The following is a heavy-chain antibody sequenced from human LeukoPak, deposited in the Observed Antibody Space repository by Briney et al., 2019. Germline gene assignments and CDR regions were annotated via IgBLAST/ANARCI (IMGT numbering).Heavy chain of an antibody. D-gene: IGHD4-17*01. CDR3: ARGLSPRRS. CDR1: GGSFSGYY. V-gene: IGHV4-34*01. J-gene: IGHJ5*02. CDR2: INHSGST. Sequence: SETLSLTCAVYGGSFSGYYWSWIRQPPGKGLEWIGEINHSGSTNYNPSLKSRVTISVDTSKNQFSLKLSSVTAADTAVYYCARGLSPRRSWGQGTLVTVSS.